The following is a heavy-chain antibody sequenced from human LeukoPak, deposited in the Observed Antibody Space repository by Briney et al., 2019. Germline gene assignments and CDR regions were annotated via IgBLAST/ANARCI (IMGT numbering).Heavy chain of an antibody. V-gene: IGHV3-23*01. Sequence: GGSLRLSCAASGFTFSSYAMSWVRQAPGKGLEWVSAISGSGGSTYYADSVKGRFTISRDNSKNTLYLQMNSLRAEDTAVYYCASSHRSYYYMDVWGKGTTVTVSS. CDR3: ASSHRSYYYMDV. CDR2: ISGSGGST. D-gene: IGHD2-15*01. J-gene: IGHJ6*03. CDR1: GFTFSSYA.